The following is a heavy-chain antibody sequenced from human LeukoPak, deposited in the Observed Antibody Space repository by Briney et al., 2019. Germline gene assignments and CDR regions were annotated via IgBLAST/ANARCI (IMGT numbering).Heavy chain of an antibody. V-gene: IGHV3-30-3*01. Sequence: GGSLRLSCAASGFTFSHYAIHWVRQAPGKGLEWVAVISYDGSTKYYADSVKARFTISRDNSKNTLYLQMNSLRPDDTAVYYCAREIFDGDYNYCYGMDVWGQGTTVTVSS. J-gene: IGHJ6*02. D-gene: IGHD4-17*01. CDR2: ISYDGSTK. CDR1: GFTFSHYA. CDR3: AREIFDGDYNYCYGMDV.